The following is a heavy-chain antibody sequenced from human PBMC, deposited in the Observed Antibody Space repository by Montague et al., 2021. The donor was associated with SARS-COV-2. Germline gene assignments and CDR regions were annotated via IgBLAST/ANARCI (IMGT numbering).Heavy chain of an antibody. Sequence: SETLSLTCTVSNTSISSYYWSWIRQPPGKGLEWIGYAQNTGTTNYNPSLKSRVTISVDISKKQISLTLKSMNAADTAVYYCAGQGGNFYGSGSSGHYYYGMDVWGQGTTVTVSS. CDR2: AQNTGTT. J-gene: IGHJ6*02. D-gene: IGHD3-10*01. V-gene: IGHV4-59*01. CDR3: AGQGGNFYGSGSSGHYYYGMDV. CDR1: NTSISSYY.